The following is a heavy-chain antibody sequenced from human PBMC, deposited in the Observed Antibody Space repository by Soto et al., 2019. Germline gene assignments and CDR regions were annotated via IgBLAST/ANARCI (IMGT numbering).Heavy chain of an antibody. V-gene: IGHV1-69*06. J-gene: IGHJ4*02. Sequence: QVQLVQSGAEVKKPGSSVKVSCKASGGTFSSYAISWVRQAPGQGLEWMGGIIPIFGTANYAQKFQGRVTITADKSTSTAYMELSSLRSEDTSVYYCALIEGDGYNTIPDYWGQGTLVTVSS. CDR3: ALIEGDGYNTIPDY. D-gene: IGHD5-12*01. CDR1: GGTFSSYA. CDR2: IIPIFGTA.